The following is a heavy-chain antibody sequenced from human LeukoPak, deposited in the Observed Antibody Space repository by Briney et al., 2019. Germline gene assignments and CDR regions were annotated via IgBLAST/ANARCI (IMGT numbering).Heavy chain of an antibody. CDR3: ARDGIQLWFTAFDY. CDR1: GYTFTSYG. D-gene: IGHD5-18*01. Sequence: ASVKVSCKASGYTFTSYGISWVRQAPGQGLEWMGWISAYNGNTNYAQKLQGRVTMTTDTSTSTAYMELRSLRSDDTAVYHCARDGIQLWFTAFDYWRQGTLVTVSS. CDR2: ISAYNGNT. V-gene: IGHV1-18*01. J-gene: IGHJ4*02.